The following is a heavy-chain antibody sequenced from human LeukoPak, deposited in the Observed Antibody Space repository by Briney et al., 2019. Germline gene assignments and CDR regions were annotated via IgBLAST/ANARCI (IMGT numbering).Heavy chain of an antibody. CDR3: ARVRPGGGDFDY. CDR1: GLDVSTTY. V-gene: IGHV3-53*01. D-gene: IGHD3-10*01. CDR2: IYSGGST. Sequence: GGSLRLSCAASGLDVSTTYMTWVRQAPGKGLEWVSVIYSGGSTYYADSVKGRFTISRDNSKNTLYLQMNSLRAEDTAVYYCARVRPGGGDFDYWGQGTLVTVSS. J-gene: IGHJ4*02.